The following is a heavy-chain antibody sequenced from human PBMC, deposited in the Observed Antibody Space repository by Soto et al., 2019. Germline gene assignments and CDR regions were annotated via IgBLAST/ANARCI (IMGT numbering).Heavy chain of an antibody. CDR1: VDSVSSNNAA. CDR2: TYYRSRWYN. D-gene: IGHD1-7*01. V-gene: IGHV6-1*01. CDR3: AGTTSHYWYYMDV. J-gene: IGHJ6*03. Sequence: SQTLSLTCAISVDSVSSNNAAWNWIRPSPSRGLEWLGRTYYRSRWYNDYAVSVKSRITVNPDTSKNQFSLQLTSVTPEDTAVYYCAGTTSHYWYYMDVWGKGTTVTVS.